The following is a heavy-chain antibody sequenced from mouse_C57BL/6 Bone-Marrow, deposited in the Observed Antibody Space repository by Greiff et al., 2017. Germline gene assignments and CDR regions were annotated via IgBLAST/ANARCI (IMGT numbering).Heavy chain of an antibody. CDR2: IDPENGDT. CDR3: TTWGWLLEAY. V-gene: IGHV14-4*01. J-gene: IGHJ3*01. CDR1: GFNIKDDY. D-gene: IGHD2-3*01. Sequence: EVKLVESGAELVRPGASVKLSCTASGFNIKDDYMHWVKQRPEQGLEWIGWIDPENGDTEYASKFQGKATITADKSSNTAYLQLSSLTSEDTAVYYCTTWGWLLEAYWGQGTLVTVSA.